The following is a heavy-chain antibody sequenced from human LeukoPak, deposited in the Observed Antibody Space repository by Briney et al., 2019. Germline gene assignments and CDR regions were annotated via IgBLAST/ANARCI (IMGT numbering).Heavy chain of an antibody. D-gene: IGHD2-15*01. V-gene: IGHV3-9*01. CDR3: AKVVGGYFGY. J-gene: IGHJ4*02. CDR1: GFTFDDYA. CDR2: ISWNSGSI. Sequence: GGSLRLSCAASGFTFDDYAMHWVRQAPGKGLEWVSGISWNSGSIGYADSVKGRFTISRDNAKNSLYLQMNSLRAEDTALYYCAKVVGGYFGYWGQGTLVTVSS.